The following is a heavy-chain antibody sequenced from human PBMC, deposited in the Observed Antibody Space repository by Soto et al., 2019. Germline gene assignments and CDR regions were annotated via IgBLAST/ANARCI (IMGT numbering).Heavy chain of an antibody. J-gene: IGHJ6*02. Sequence: QVQLVQSGAEVKKPGSSVKVSCKAPGGTFSTYAISWVRQAPGQRLEWMGGVIPIFGTPKYAQKFQGRVTITADESTSTGYMELRSLRSEDTAVYYCARSQGGSSSLDIYYYYYYGMDVWGQGTTVTVSS. CDR3: ARSQGGSSSLDIYYYYYYGMDV. D-gene: IGHD2-15*01. V-gene: IGHV1-69*01. CDR2: VIPIFGTP. CDR1: GGTFSTYA.